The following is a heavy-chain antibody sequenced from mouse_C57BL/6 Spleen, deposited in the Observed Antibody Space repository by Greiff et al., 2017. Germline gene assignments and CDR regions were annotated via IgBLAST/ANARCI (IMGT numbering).Heavy chain of an antibody. CDR1: GYTFTDYY. J-gene: IGHJ3*01. D-gene: IGHD2-4*01. CDR3: ATPIYYDYSWFAY. CDR2: INPYNGGT. V-gene: IGHV1-19*01. Sequence: VQLKQSGPVLVKPGASVKMSCTASGYTFTDYYMNWVKQSHGKSLEWIGVINPYNGGTSYNQKFKGKATLTVDKSSSTAYMELNSLTSEDSAVYYCATPIYYDYSWFAYWGQGTLVTVSA.